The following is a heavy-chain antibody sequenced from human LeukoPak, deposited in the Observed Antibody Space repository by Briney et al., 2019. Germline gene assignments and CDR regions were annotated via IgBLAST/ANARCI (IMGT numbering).Heavy chain of an antibody. Sequence: ASVKVSCKASGYTFTSYGISWVRQAPGQGLEWMGWISAYNGNTNYAQKLQGRVTMTTDTSTSTAYMELRSLRSDDTAVYYCARVHLYSYQLYYFDYWGQGTLVTVSS. CDR2: ISAYNGNT. CDR1: GYTFTSYG. CDR3: ARVHLYSYQLYYFDY. D-gene: IGHD5-18*01. V-gene: IGHV1-18*01. J-gene: IGHJ4*02.